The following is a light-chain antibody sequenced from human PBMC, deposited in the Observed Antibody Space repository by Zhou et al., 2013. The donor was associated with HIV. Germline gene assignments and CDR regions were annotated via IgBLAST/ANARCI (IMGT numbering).Light chain of an antibody. CDR3: MQTLQTPFT. V-gene: IGKV2-28*01. Sequence: DIVMTQSPLSQPVTPGEPASISCRSSQSLLHSNGYNYLDWYLQKPGQSPQLLIYWGSNRASGVPDRFSGSGSGTDFTLRISRVEAEDVGVYYCMQTLQTPFTFGGRDQGGHQT. CDR2: WGS. CDR1: QSLLHSNGYNY. J-gene: IGKJ4*01.